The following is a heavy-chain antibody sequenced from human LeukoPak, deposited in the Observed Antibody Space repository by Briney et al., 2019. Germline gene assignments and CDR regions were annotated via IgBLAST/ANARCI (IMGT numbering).Heavy chain of an antibody. CDR2: ISYDGSNK. V-gene: IGHV3-30*18. CDR3: AKSELGQLVPFDY. CDR1: GFTFSSYG. Sequence: GGSLRLSCAASGFTFSSYGMHWVRQAPGKGLEWVAVISYDGSNKYYADSVKGRFTISRDNSKNTLYLQMNSLRAEDTAVYYCAKSELGQLVPFDYWGQGTLVTVSS. J-gene: IGHJ4*02. D-gene: IGHD6-6*01.